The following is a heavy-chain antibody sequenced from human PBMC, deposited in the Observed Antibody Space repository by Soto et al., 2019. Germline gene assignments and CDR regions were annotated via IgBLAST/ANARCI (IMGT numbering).Heavy chain of an antibody. CDR3: ARDDRCSGGSCYSR. D-gene: IGHD2-15*01. V-gene: IGHV1-69*08. J-gene: IGHJ4*02. CDR2: IIPILGIA. Sequence: QVQLVQSGAEVKKPGSSVKVSCKASGGTFSSYTISWVRQAPGQGLAWMGRIIPILGIANYAQKFQGRVTITADKSTSTAYMELSSLRSEDTAVYYCARDDRCSGGSCYSRWAQGTLVSVSS. CDR1: GGTFSSYT.